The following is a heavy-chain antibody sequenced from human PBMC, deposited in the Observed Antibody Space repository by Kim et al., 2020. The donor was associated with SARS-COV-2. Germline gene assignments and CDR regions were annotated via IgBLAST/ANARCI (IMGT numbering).Heavy chain of an antibody. CDR1: GGSISSGGHY. V-gene: IGHV4-31*03. Sequence: SETLSLTCTVSGGSISSGGHYWSWIRQHPGKGLEWIGYIYHSGSTYYNPSLKSRVTISVDTSKNQFSLKLNSVTAADAAVYYCARDLSDCSAGTCYSGYYGVDVWGQGATVTVSS. D-gene: IGHD2-15*01. CDR3: ARDLSDCSAGTCYSGYYGVDV. J-gene: IGHJ6*02. CDR2: IYHSGST.